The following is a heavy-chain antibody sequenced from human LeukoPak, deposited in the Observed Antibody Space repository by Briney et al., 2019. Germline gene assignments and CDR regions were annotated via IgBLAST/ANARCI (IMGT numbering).Heavy chain of an antibody. J-gene: IGHJ4*02. D-gene: IGHD1-26*01. V-gene: IGHV3-23*01. CDR2: ISGSGGSR. Sequence: GGSLRLSRAASGFTFSSYGMSWVRQSPGGGREWVSGISGSGGSRFYTDSVKGRFPISRDNSKNTLYLQMNSLRVEDTAVYYCAKLREWELPDLFDYWGQGTLVTVSS. CDR1: GFTFSSYG. CDR3: AKLREWELPDLFDY.